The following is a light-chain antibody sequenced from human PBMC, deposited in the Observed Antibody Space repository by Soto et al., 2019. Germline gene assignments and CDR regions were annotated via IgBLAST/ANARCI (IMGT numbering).Light chain of an antibody. CDR1: QGIKSD. J-gene: IGKJ2*01. CDR2: AAS. Sequence: AIQMTQSPSPLSSSVGDRVTITCRASQGIKSDVAWYQQIPGKAPQLLLYAASSLQSGVPSRFSGSGSGTDFTLTINSLQPEDFAAYYCLQDYNYPYTFGQGTKLEIK. V-gene: IGKV1-6*01. CDR3: LQDYNYPYT.